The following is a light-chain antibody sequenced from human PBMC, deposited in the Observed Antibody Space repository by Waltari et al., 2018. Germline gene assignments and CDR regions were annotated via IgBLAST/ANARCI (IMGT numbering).Light chain of an antibody. CDR3: MQGTHWPII. J-gene: IGKJ5*01. Sequence: DVVMTQSPLSLPVTLGQPASISCRSSQSLVPSNGDTYLNWFQQRPGQSPRRLIYQVSSREYGVPDRFSGRGSGTDFTLKISRVEAEDVGVYYCMQGTHWPIIFGQGTRLEIK. CDR2: QVS. V-gene: IGKV2-30*02. CDR1: QSLVPSNGDTY.